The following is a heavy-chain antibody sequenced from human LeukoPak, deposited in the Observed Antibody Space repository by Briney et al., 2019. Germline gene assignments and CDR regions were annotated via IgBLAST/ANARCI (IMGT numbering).Heavy chain of an antibody. CDR1: GYTFTNYY. V-gene: IGHV1-46*01. D-gene: IGHD6-19*01. J-gene: IGHJ2*01. CDR2: LNPRDGST. CDR3: ARAPYSSGWYIGWFFDL. Sequence: ASVKVSCKASGYTFTNYYMHWVRQAPGQGLEWMGILNPRDGSTDYAQKFQGRVTMTRDTSTSTLYMDLSSLTSEDTAVYYCARAPYSSGWYIGWFFDLWGRGTLVTVSS.